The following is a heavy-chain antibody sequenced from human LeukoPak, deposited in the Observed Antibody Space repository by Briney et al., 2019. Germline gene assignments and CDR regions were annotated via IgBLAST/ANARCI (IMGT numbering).Heavy chain of an antibody. V-gene: IGHV4-34*01. Sequence: SETLSLTCAVSGGSFSGYYWSWIRQPPGKGLEWIGEINHSGSTNYNPSLKSRVTISVDTSKNQFSLKLSSVTAADTAVYYCASYLYGGYVSHYMDVWGKGTTVTVSS. J-gene: IGHJ6*03. CDR2: INHSGST. CDR3: ASYLYGGYVSHYMDV. D-gene: IGHD5-12*01. CDR1: GGSFSGYY.